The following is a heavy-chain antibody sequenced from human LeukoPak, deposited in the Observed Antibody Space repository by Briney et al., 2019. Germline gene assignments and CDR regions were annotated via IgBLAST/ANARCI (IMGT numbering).Heavy chain of an antibody. CDR3: ARERLGYYDRSGLDY. CDR2: IYYSGST. V-gene: IGHV4-59*01. CDR1: SGSISSYY. D-gene: IGHD3-22*01. J-gene: IGHJ4*02. Sequence: SETLSLTCTVSSGSISSYYWNWLRQPPGKGLEWIGYIYYSGSTNYNPSLKSRVTTSVDTSKNQFSLKLSSVTAADTAVYYCARERLGYYDRSGLDYWGQGTLVTVSS.